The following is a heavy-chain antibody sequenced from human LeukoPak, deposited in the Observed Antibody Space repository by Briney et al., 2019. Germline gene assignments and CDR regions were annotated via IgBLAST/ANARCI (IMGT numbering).Heavy chain of an antibody. V-gene: IGHV3-30*18. Sequence: PGGSLRLSCAASGFTFSSYGMHWVRQAPGKGLEWVAVISYDGSNKYYADSVKGRFTISRDNSKNTLYLQMNSLRAEDTAVYYCAKDSGSSGWFPQEDFDYWGQGTLVTVFS. D-gene: IGHD6-19*01. CDR2: ISYDGSNK. CDR3: AKDSGSSGWFPQEDFDY. CDR1: GFTFSSYG. J-gene: IGHJ4*02.